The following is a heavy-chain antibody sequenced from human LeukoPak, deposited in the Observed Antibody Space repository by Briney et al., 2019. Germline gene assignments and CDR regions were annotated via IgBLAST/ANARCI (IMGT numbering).Heavy chain of an antibody. J-gene: IGHJ4*02. CDR1: GFTFSSYS. D-gene: IGHD3-16*01. V-gene: IGHV3-21*01. Sequence: PGGSLRLSCAASGFTFSSYSMNWVRQAPGKGLEWVSSISSSSSYIYYADSVKGRFTISRDNAKNSLYLQMNSLRAEDTAVYYCARDRYSVLGNDYWGQGTLVTVSS. CDR3: ARDRYSVLGNDY. CDR2: ISSSSSYI.